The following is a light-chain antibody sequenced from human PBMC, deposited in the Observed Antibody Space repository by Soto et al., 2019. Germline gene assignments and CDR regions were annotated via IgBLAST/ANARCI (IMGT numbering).Light chain of an antibody. CDR2: YIS. CDR1: QSAGNF. V-gene: IGKV3D-15*01. Sequence: EIVLKQSPATLSLSPAETASLSCRASQSAGNFLAWYQQKPGQAPRLLIYYISTRATGIPARFSGSGSGTEFTLTINSLQSEDSAVYYCQQHNQWPITFGQGTRLEI. CDR3: QQHNQWPIT. J-gene: IGKJ5*01.